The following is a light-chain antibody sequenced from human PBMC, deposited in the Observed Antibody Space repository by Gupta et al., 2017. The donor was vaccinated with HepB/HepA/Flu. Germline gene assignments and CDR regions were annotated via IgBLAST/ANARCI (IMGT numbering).Light chain of an antibody. CDR3: QQNKTYPIT. CDR2: KAS. CDR1: LTIDTW. V-gene: IGKV1-5*03. J-gene: IGKJ4*01. Sequence: DIQMTQSPSTLSASVGDRVTITCRASLTIDTWMAWYQQKPGKAPRLIIYKASSLQSGVPSRFSGSGSGTEFILTISSRQPDDFATYYCQQNKTYPITFGGGTXVETK.